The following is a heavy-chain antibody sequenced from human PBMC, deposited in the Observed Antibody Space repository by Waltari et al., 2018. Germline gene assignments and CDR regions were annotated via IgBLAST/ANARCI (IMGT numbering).Heavy chain of an antibody. CDR1: GFTFSSYG. D-gene: IGHD5-12*01. CDR3: AKGIELWQGHFDY. Sequence: QVQLVESGGGVVQPGRSLRLSCAAYGFTFSSYGMHWVRQAPGKGLEWVAVISYDGSNKYYADSVKGRFTISRDNSKNTLYLQMNSLRAEDTAVYYCAKGIELWQGHFDYWGQGTLVTVSS. CDR2: ISYDGSNK. J-gene: IGHJ4*02. V-gene: IGHV3-30*18.